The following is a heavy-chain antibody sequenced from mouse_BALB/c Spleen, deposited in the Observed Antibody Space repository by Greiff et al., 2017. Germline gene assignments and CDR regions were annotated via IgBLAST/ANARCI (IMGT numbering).Heavy chain of an antibody. J-gene: IGHJ3*01. V-gene: IGHV5-12-1*01. CDR1: GFAFSSYD. CDR3: ARDGNYVDWFAY. D-gene: IGHD2-1*01. CDR2: ISSGGGST. Sequence: EVKLMESGGGLVKPGGSLKLSCAASGFAFSSYDMSWVRQTPEKRLEWVAYISSGGGSTYYPDTVKGRFTISRDNAKNTLYLQMSSLKSEDTAMYYCARDGNYVDWFAYWGQGTLVTVSA.